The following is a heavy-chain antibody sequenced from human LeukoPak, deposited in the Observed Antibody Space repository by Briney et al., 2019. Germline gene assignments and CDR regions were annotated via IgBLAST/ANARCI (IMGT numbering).Heavy chain of an antibody. Sequence: PSETLSLTCAVYGGSFSGYYWSWIRQPPGKGLEWIGEINHSGSTNYNPSLKSRVTISVDTTKNQFSLKPSSVTAADTAVYYCARVSGNYDILTGYYRPYYYYYYMDVWGEGTTVTVSS. V-gene: IGHV4-34*01. J-gene: IGHJ6*03. CDR2: INHSGST. D-gene: IGHD3-9*01. CDR1: GGSFSGYY. CDR3: ARVSGNYDILTGYYRPYYYYYYMDV.